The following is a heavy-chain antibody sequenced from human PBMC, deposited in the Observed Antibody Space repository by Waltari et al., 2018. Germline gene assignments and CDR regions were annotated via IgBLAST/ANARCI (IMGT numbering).Heavy chain of an antibody. D-gene: IGHD3-3*01. CDR1: GFTFNTAW. V-gene: IGHV3-15*05. CDR3: TTGGHYDFWSGYTPFDY. CDR2: IKRRADGGTT. Sequence: EVQLVESGGGFVKPGGSLRLACAGSGFTFNTAWMRLVRQAQGKGLEWIGRIKRRADGGTTDLAAPVKGRFSISRDDSKNTLYLQMSSLKIEDTALYYCTTGGHYDFWSGYTPFDYWGQGVLVTVSS. J-gene: IGHJ4*02.